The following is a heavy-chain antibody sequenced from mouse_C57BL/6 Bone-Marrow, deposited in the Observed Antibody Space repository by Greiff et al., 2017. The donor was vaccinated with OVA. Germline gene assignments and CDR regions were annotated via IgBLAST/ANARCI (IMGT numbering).Heavy chain of an antibody. V-gene: IGHV7-3*01. D-gene: IGHD1-1*02. J-gene: IGHJ3*01. Sequence: EVKVEESGGGLVQPGGSLSLSCAASGFTFTDYYMSWVRQPPGKALEWLGFIRNKANGYTTEYSASVKGRFTISRDNSQSILYLQMNALRAEDSATYYCARYGVVRLAYWGQGTLVTVSA. CDR3: ARYGVVRLAY. CDR1: GFTFTDYY. CDR2: IRNKANGYTT.